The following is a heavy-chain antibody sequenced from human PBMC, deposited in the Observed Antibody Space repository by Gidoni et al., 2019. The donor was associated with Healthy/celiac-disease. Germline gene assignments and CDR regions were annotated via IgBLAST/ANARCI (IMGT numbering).Heavy chain of an antibody. J-gene: IGHJ3*02. V-gene: IGHV3-30*04. CDR2: ISYDGINK. Sequence: QVQLGESGGGVVQPGRSLRLSCAASGFTFRSYAMHWVRQAPGKGLEWVAVISYDGINKYYADSVKGRFTISRDNSKNTLYLQMNSLMAEDTAVYYCARDGFDAFDIWGQGTMVTVSS. CDR1: GFTFRSYA. CDR3: ARDGFDAFDI. D-gene: IGHD3-10*01.